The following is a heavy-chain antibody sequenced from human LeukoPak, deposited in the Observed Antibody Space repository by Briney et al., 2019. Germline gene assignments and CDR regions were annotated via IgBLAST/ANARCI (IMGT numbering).Heavy chain of an antibody. V-gene: IGHV3-48*01. CDR2: ISSSSTTR. D-gene: IGHD2-2*01. CDR1: EFTFSSCS. CDR3: ARGDIVVVPAATDY. Sequence: GGSLRLSCVVSEFTFSSCSMNWVRQAPGKGLEWVSYISSSSTTRYYADSVKGRFTISRDNAKNSLYLQMNSLRAEDTAVYYCARGDIVVVPAATDYWGQGALVTVSS. J-gene: IGHJ4*02.